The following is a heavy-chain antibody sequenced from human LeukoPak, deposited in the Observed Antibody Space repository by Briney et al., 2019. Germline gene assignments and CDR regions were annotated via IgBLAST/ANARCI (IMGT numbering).Heavy chain of an antibody. D-gene: IGHD2-2*01. J-gene: IGHJ4*02. V-gene: IGHV1-2*02. Sequence: ASVKVSCKASGYTFTDYYMHWVRQAPGQGFEWMGWINPNDGDTNYAQKFQGRVTMTRDTSISTAHMEVSRLRSDDTAVYYCARANFLYCSSSTCLFDYWGQGTLVTVSP. CDR3: ARANFLYCSSSTCLFDY. CDR1: GYTFTDYY. CDR2: INPNDGDT.